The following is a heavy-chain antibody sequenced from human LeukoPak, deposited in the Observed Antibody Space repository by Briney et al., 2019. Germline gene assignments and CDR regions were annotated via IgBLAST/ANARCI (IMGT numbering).Heavy chain of an antibody. Sequence: GGSLRLSCAASGFTFSTYWMHWVRQAPGKGLVWVSRINRDGSSTSYADSVKGRFTISRDNAKNTLYLQMNSLRDEDTAVYYCARDLDYAFDYWGQGTLVTVSS. CDR3: ARDLDYAFDY. V-gene: IGHV3-74*01. D-gene: IGHD4-17*01. CDR2: INRDGSST. J-gene: IGHJ4*02. CDR1: GFTFSTYW.